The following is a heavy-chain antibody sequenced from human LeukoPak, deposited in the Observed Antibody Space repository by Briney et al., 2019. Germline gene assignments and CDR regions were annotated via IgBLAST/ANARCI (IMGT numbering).Heavy chain of an antibody. J-gene: IGHJ4*02. D-gene: IGHD2-15*01. CDR1: GGSISSSSYY. Sequence: SETLSLTCTVSGGSISSSSYYWGWIRQPPGKGLEWIGEINHSGSTNYNPSLKSRVTISVDTSKNQFSLKLSSVTAADTAVYYCAMPYCSGGSCYDYWGQGTLVTVSS. V-gene: IGHV4-39*07. CDR2: INHSGST. CDR3: AMPYCSGGSCYDY.